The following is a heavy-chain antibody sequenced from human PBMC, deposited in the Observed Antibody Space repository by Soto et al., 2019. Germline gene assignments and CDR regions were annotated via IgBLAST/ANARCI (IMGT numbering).Heavy chain of an antibody. V-gene: IGHV3-33*01. J-gene: IGHJ6*02. CDR2: TWYDGSNK. D-gene: IGHD2-2*01. CDR1: GFTFSSYG. CDR3: ARDGSIVVVPAASYYYYGMDV. Sequence: GGSLRLSCAASGFTFSSYGMHCVRQAPGKGLECVAVTWYDGSNKYYADSVKGRFTISRDNSKNTLYLQMNSLRAEDTAVYYCARDGSIVVVPAASYYYYGMDVWGQGPTVTVSS.